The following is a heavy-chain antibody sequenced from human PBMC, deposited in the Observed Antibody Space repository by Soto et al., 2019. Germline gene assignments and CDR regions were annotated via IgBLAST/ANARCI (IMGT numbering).Heavy chain of an antibody. CDR3: ARAKTTVTSFDP. CDR1: GFSISSGGYY. J-gene: IGHJ5*02. CDR2: IYYSGTT. D-gene: IGHD4-4*01. V-gene: IGHV4-31*03. Sequence: QVQLQESGPGLVKPSQTLSLTCTVSGFSISSGGYYWGWIRQYPGKGLEWIGNIYYSGTTYYNPSLKSRLTISVDTSDNQFSLRLSSLTAADTAVYFCARAKTTVTSFDPWGQGTLVTVSS.